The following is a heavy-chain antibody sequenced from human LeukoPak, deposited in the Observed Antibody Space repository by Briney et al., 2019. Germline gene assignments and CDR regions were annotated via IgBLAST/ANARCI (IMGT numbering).Heavy chain of an antibody. CDR3: ARIFCGSGSYYCEDYFDY. D-gene: IGHD3-10*01. Sequence: GSLRLSWAASGFPFNSYWMHWVRQAPGKGLEWVANIKQDGSEKYYVDSVKGRFTISRDNAKNSLYLQMNSLRAEDTAVYYCARIFCGSGSYYCEDYFDYWGQGTLVTVSS. V-gene: IGHV3-7*01. CDR2: IKQDGSEK. CDR1: GFPFNSYW. J-gene: IGHJ4*02.